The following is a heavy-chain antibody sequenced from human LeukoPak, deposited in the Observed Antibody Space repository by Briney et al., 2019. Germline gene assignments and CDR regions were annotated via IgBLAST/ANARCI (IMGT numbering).Heavy chain of an antibody. Sequence: PGGSLKLSCVASGFTFSSSSMSWVRQAPGKGLECVSSIRASDGRTYHGDSVEGRFTISRDNSKNTLYLQMNSLRAEDTAVYYCAKLVNYWGQGLLVTVSS. V-gene: IGHV3-23*01. CDR2: IRASDGRT. CDR3: AKLVNY. J-gene: IGHJ4*02. D-gene: IGHD2-21*01. CDR1: GFTFSSSS.